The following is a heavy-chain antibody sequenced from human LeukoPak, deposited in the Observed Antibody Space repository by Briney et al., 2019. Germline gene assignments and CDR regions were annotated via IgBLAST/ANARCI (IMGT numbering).Heavy chain of an antibody. D-gene: IGHD5-18*01. V-gene: IGHV3-23*01. Sequence: GGSLRLSCEASGFIFSSYAMSWVRQAPGKGLEWVSAISGNGGSTYYADSVKGRFTISRDNSKNTMYLQMNSLRAEDTAVYYCAKLRGYSYGYVPFDYWGQGTLVTVSS. J-gene: IGHJ4*02. CDR3: AKLRGYSYGYVPFDY. CDR2: ISGNGGST. CDR1: GFIFSSYA.